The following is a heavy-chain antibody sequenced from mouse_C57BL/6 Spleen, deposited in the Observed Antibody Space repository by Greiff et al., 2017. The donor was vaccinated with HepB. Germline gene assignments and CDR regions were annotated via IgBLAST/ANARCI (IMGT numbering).Heavy chain of an antibody. CDR2: IHPNSGST. D-gene: IGHD1-1*01. Sequence: QVQLQQPGAELVKPGASVKLSCKASGYTFTSYWMHWVKQRPGQGLEWIGMIHPNSGSTNYNEKFKSKATLTVDKSSSTAYMQLSSLTSEDSAVYYCARFYGSNYAMDYWGQGTSVTVSS. CDR1: GYTFTSYW. J-gene: IGHJ4*01. CDR3: ARFYGSNYAMDY. V-gene: IGHV1-64*01.